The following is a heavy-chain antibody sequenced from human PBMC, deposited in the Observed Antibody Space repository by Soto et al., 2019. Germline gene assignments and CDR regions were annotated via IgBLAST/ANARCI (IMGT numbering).Heavy chain of an antibody. J-gene: IGHJ4*02. CDR2: INPSAGST. V-gene: IGHV1-46*01. CDR3: GRDPRQASAIYISDH. D-gene: IGHD4-4*01. CDR1: GYTFTNYY. Sequence: ASVKVSCKASGYTFTNYYMHWVRQAPGQGLEWMGIINPSAGSTSYAQKFQGRVTMTRDPSTSTVYMELSSLRSGDTAVYYCGRDPRQASAIYISDHWGQGTLVTVSS.